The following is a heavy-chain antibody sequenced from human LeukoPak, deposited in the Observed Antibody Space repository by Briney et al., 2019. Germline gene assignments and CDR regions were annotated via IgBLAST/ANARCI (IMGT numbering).Heavy chain of an antibody. CDR3: ARDLDIVVVPAAMDY. Sequence: SGGSLRLSCVASGFKFSDSYMNWIRQAPGKGLEWISYITTSGSTMYYADSVKGRFTVSRDNAKNSLYLQMNSLRAEDTAVYYCARDLDIVVVPAAMDYWGQGTLVTVSS. J-gene: IGHJ4*02. V-gene: IGHV3-11*04. CDR1: GFKFSDSY. D-gene: IGHD2-2*01. CDR2: ITTSGSTM.